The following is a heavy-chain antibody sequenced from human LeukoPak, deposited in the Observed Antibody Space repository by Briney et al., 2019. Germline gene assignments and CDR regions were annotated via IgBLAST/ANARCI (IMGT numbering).Heavy chain of an antibody. D-gene: IGHD3-3*02. CDR3: AKSPFSQLGYFDY. CDR1: GFTFSSYA. Sequence: GSLRLSCAASGFTFSSYAMSWVRQAPGKGLEWVSAISGSGGSTYYADSVKGRFTISRDNSKNTLYQQMNSLRAEDTAVYYCAKSPFSQLGYFDYWGQGTLVTVSS. J-gene: IGHJ4*02. V-gene: IGHV3-23*01. CDR2: ISGSGGST.